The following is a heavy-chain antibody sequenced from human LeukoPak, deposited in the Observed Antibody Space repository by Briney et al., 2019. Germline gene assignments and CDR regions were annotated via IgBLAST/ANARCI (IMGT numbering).Heavy chain of an antibody. Sequence: GGSLRLSCAASGFTFSSYAMSWVRQAPGKGLEWVSAISGRGGVTYYADSVKGRFTISRDNSKNTLYLQMNSLRAEDTAVYYCAKDTVAAVAVPYWGQGAPVTVSS. V-gene: IGHV3-23*01. J-gene: IGHJ4*02. CDR3: AKDTVAAVAVPY. CDR1: GFTFSSYA. CDR2: ISGRGGVT. D-gene: IGHD6-19*01.